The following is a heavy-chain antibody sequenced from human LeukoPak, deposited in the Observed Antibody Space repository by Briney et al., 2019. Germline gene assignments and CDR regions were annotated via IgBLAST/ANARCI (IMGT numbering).Heavy chain of an antibody. J-gene: IGHJ6*02. V-gene: IGHV3-30*18. D-gene: IGHD4-17*01. Sequence: GGSLRLSCAASGFTFSNAWMSWVRQAPGKGLEWVAVISYDGSNKYYADSVKGRFTISRDNSKNTLYLQMNSLRAEDTAVYYCAKVMTTVINYYYYYGMDVWGQGTTVTVSS. CDR3: AKVMTTVINYYYYYGMDV. CDR1: GFTFSNAW. CDR2: ISYDGSNK.